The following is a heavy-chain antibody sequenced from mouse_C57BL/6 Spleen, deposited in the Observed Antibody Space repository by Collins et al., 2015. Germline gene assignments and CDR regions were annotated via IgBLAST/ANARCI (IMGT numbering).Heavy chain of an antibody. J-gene: IGHJ4*01. D-gene: IGHD2-1*01. Sequence: EVQLQQSGAELVKPGASVKLSCTASGFNIKDTYMHWVKQRPEQGLEWIGRIDPANGNTKYDPKFQGKATITADTSSNTAYLQLSSLTSEDTAVYYCARGVYGNPYAMDYWGQGTSVTVSS. CDR3: ARGVYGNPYAMDY. CDR2: IDPANGNT. V-gene: IGHV14-3*02. CDR1: GFNIKDTY.